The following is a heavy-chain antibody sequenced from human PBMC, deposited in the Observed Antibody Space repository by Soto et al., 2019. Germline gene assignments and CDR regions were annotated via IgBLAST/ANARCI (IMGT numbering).Heavy chain of an antibody. V-gene: IGHV4-59*01. CDR3: ARTSPVAGGFDY. CDR2: IYYST. D-gene: IGHD6-19*01. Sequence: QVQLQESGPALVKPSETLSLTCTVSGGSISGYYWSWIRQHPGKGLEWIGYIYYSTNYNPSLKSRVTISLDTSKNQLSLKLTSVTAADTAVYYCARTSPVAGGFDYWGQGTLVTVSS. CDR1: GGSISGYY. J-gene: IGHJ4*02.